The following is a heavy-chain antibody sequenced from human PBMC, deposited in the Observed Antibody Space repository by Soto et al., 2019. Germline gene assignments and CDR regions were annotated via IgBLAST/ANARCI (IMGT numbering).Heavy chain of an antibody. V-gene: IGHV4-59*01. Sequence: XXTLSLPFTVSGGSISNYYWGWIPQPPGKGLEWIGYIYYRGSTNYNPSLKSRVTGSVDTSKNQFSLKLSSVTAAETAVYYCASTYYYGSGSRLLAFDIWGQGTMVTVSS. CDR2: IYYRGST. D-gene: IGHD3-10*01. CDR3: ASTYYYGSGSRLLAFDI. J-gene: IGHJ3*02. CDR1: GGSISNYY.